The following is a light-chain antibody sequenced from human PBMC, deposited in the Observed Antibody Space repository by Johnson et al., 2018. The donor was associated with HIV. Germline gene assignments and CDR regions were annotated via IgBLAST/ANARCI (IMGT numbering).Light chain of an antibody. Sequence: QAVLTQPPSVSAAPGQTVNISCSGNVSNIESYFVSWYQQLPGAAPTLLIYEDNKRPSGIPDRFSGSKSGATATLGITGLQTGDEADYYCGIWEASLGPRYVFGTGTTITVL. V-gene: IGLV1-51*02. CDR3: GIWEASLGPRYV. J-gene: IGLJ1*01. CDR2: EDN. CDR1: VSNIESYF.